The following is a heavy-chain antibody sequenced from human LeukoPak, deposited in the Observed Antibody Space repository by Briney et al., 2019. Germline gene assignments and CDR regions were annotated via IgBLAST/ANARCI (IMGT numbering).Heavy chain of an antibody. V-gene: IGHV1-18*01. Sequence: GASVKVSCMASGYTFTSYGVSWVRQAPGQGLEWMGWIGTYNGDTNHAQNLQGRVTMTTDTSTRTAYMELRSLRSDDTAVYYCARDRGYNPDTFDIWGQGTMVTVSS. CDR2: IGTYNGDT. CDR3: ARDRGYNPDTFDI. D-gene: IGHD5-24*01. CDR1: GYTFTSYG. J-gene: IGHJ3*02.